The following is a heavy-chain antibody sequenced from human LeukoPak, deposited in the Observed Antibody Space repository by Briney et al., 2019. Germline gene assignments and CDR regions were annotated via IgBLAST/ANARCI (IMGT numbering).Heavy chain of an antibody. CDR2: ISGSGGST. CDR1: GFTFSSYA. D-gene: IGHD6-19*01. J-gene: IGHJ4*02. CDR3: AKDRSSGWYH. V-gene: IGHV3-23*01. Sequence: GASLRLPCAASGFTFSSYAMSWVRQAPGKGLEWVSAISGSGGSTYYADSVKGRFTISRDNSKNTLYLQMNSLRAEDTAVYYCAKDRSSGWYHWGQGTQVTVSS.